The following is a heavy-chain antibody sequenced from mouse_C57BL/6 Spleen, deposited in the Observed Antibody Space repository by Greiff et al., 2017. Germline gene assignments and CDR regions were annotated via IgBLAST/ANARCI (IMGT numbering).Heavy chain of an antibody. CDR1: GYTFTEYT. CDR2: FYPGSGSI. J-gene: IGHJ4*01. D-gene: IGHD2-10*02. V-gene: IGHV1-62-2*01. CDR3: ARHEDRYGLYYYAMDY. Sequence: VKLVESGAELVKPGASVKLSCKASGYTFTEYTIHWVKQRSGQGLEWIGWFYPGSGSIKYNEKFKDKATLTADKSSSTVYMELSRLTSEDSAVYFCARHEDRYGLYYYAMDYWGQGTSVTVSS.